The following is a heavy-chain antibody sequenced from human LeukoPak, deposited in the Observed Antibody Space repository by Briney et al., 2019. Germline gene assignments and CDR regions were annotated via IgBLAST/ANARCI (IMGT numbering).Heavy chain of an antibody. D-gene: IGHD3-10*01. CDR2: IWYDGSNK. CDR3: ARSGGGSYYYYYYYGMDV. CDR1: GFTFSSYG. V-gene: IGHV3-33*01. J-gene: IGHJ6*04. Sequence: GRSLRLSCAASGFTFSSYGMHWVRQAPGKGLEWVAVIWYDGSNKYYADSVKGRFTISRDNSKNTLYLQMNSLRAKDTAVYYCARSGGGSYYYYYYYGMDVWGKGTTVTVSS.